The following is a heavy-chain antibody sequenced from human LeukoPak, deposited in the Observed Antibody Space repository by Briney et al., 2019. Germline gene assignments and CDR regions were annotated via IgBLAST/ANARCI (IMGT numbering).Heavy chain of an antibody. V-gene: IGHV3-7*01. CDR2: INEDGSGK. D-gene: IGHD3-10*01. CDR1: GFTFSTSW. J-gene: IGHJ4*02. Sequence: SGGSLRLSCAASGFTFSTSWMTWVRQAPGKGLEWVASINEDGSGKHYVASLKGRFTISRDNTKNSLFLQMNSLRAEDTGVYYCAKDDPESYYDLWGQGTLVTVSS. CDR3: AKDDPESYYDL.